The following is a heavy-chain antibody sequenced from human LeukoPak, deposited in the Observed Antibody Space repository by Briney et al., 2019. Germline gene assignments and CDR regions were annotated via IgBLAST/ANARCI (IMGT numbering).Heavy chain of an antibody. J-gene: IGHJ4*02. V-gene: IGHV1-18*01. CDR3: ARGSPYSSSWFYLDY. CDR1: GYTFTSYG. D-gene: IGHD6-13*01. CDR2: ISAYNGNT. Sequence: ASVKVSCKASGYTFTSYGISWVRQAPGQGLEWMGWISAYNGNTNYAQKLQGRVTMTTDTSTSTAYMELRSLRSDNTAVYYCARGSPYSSSWFYLDYWGQGTLVTVSS.